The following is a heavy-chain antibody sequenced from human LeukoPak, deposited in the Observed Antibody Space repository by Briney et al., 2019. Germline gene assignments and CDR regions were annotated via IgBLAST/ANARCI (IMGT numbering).Heavy chain of an antibody. CDR3: AKGAIRFGELSYYFDY. CDR1: GFTFSSYA. J-gene: IGHJ4*02. D-gene: IGHD3-10*01. V-gene: IGHV3-23*01. Sequence: GGSLRLPCAASGFTFSSYAMSWVRQAPGKGLEWVSAISGSGGSTYYADSVKGRFTISRDNSKNTLYLQMNSLRAEDTAVYYCAKGAIRFGELSYYFDYWGQGTLVTVSS. CDR2: ISGSGGST.